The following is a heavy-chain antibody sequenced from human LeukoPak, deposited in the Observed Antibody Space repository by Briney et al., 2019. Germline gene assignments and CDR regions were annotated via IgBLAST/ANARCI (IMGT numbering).Heavy chain of an antibody. CDR1: GFTFSSFV. CDR2: IGSSGST. Sequence: GGSLRLSCAASGFTFSSFVMNWVRQAPGKGLEWVSAIGSSGSTYYADSVRGRFTISRDNSKNTLYLQINSLRAEDTAVYYCAAGRISYWGQGTLVTVSS. V-gene: IGHV3-23*01. J-gene: IGHJ4*02. CDR3: AAGRISY.